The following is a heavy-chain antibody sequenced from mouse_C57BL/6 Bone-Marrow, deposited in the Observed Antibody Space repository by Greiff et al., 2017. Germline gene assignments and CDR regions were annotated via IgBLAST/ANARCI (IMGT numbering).Heavy chain of an antibody. Sequence: EVMLVESGGGLVQPGGSLKLSCAASGFTFSDYYMSWVRQTPEKRLEWVAYISNGGGSTYYPDTVKGRFTISRDNAKNTLYLQMSRLKSEDTAMYYCARRTGYYAMDYWGQGTSVTVSS. D-gene: IGHD4-1*01. CDR2: ISNGGGST. J-gene: IGHJ4*01. V-gene: IGHV5-12*01. CDR3: ARRTGYYAMDY. CDR1: GFTFSDYY.